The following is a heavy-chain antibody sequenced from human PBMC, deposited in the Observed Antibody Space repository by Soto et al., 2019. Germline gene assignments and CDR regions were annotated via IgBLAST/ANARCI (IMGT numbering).Heavy chain of an antibody. J-gene: IGHJ5*02. V-gene: IGHV4-61*01. D-gene: IGHD3-3*01. Sequence: SETLSLTCTVSGGSVSSGSYYWSWIRQPPGKGLEWIGYIYYSGSTNYNPSLKSRVTISVDMSKNQFSLKLSSVTAADTAVYYCARATYYDFWSGYSNWFDPWGQGTLVTVSS. CDR3: ARATYYDFWSGYSNWFDP. CDR2: IYYSGST. CDR1: GGSVSSGSYY.